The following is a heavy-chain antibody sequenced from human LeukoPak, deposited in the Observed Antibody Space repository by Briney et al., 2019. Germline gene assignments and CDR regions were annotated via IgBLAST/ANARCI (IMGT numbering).Heavy chain of an antibody. Sequence: GGSLRLSCAASGFTFNNYAMNWVRQAPGKGLEWVSAISGSGGSTYYADSVKGRFTISRDNSKNTLYLQMNSLRAEDTAVYYCAKVRQLVFFFFDYWGQGTLVTVSS. CDR3: AKVRQLVFFFFDY. D-gene: IGHD6-13*01. J-gene: IGHJ4*02. CDR2: ISGSGGST. V-gene: IGHV3-23*01. CDR1: GFTFNNYA.